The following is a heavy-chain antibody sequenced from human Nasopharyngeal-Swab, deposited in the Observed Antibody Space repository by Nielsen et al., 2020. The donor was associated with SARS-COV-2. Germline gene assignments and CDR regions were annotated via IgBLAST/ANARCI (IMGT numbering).Heavy chain of an antibody. D-gene: IGHD3-22*01. CDR2: IYYSGST. J-gene: IGHJ4*02. Sequence: GSLRLSCTVSGGSISSSSYYWGWIRQPPGKGLEWIGSIYYSGSTYYNPSLKSRVTISVDTSKNQFSLKLSSVTAADTAVYYCARIYDSSVWDQGTLVTVSS. V-gene: IGHV4-39*07. CDR1: GGSISSSSYY. CDR3: ARIYDSSV.